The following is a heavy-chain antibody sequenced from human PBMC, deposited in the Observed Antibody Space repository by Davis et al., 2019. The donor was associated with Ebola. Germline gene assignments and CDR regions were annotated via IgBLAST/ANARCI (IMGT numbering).Heavy chain of an antibody. J-gene: IGHJ6*03. CDR1: GYTFTSYG. CDR3: AKDPGAIENYGGHYYYYYYMDV. Sequence: ASVKVSCKASGYTFTSYGISWVRQAPGQGLEWMGWISANNGNTNYAQKLQGRVTMTTDTSTSTAYMELRSLRSDDTAVYYCAKDPGAIENYGGHYYYYYYMDVWGKGTTVTVSS. V-gene: IGHV1-18*01. CDR2: ISANNGNT. D-gene: IGHD4-23*01.